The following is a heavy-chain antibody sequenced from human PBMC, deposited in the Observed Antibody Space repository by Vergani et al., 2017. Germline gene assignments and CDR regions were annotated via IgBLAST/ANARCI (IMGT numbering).Heavy chain of an antibody. D-gene: IGHD6-6*01. Sequence: QITLKESGPTLVKPTQTLTLTCTFSGFSLSTTGVGVGWIRQPPGQALEWLAIIYWDDEKRSSPSLKSRLTITKDTAKNQVVLTMTNMDPVDTATYYCAHSRYDSSSQGYYYYYNMGVWGKGTTVTVSS. CDR3: AHSRYDSSSQGYYYYYNMGV. CDR1: GFSLSTTGVG. V-gene: IGHV2-5*02. J-gene: IGHJ6*03. CDR2: IYWDDEK.